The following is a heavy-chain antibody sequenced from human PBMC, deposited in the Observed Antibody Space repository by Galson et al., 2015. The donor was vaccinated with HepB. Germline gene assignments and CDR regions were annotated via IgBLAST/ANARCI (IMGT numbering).Heavy chain of an antibody. J-gene: IGHJ4*02. CDR1: GYSFASYW. Sequence: QSGAEVKKPGESLKISCQGYGYSFASYWVAWVRQMPGKGLEWMGIINPSDSDTRYNPSFQGQVIISADKSINTAYLQWSSLKASATAMYYCARQWLPAHWGQGTLVTVSS. V-gene: IGHV5-51*01. D-gene: IGHD6-19*01. CDR2: INPSDSDT. CDR3: ARQWLPAH.